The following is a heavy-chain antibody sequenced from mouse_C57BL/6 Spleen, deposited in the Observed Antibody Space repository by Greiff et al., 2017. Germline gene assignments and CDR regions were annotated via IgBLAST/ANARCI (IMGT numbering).Heavy chain of an antibody. D-gene: IGHD2-1*01. Sequence: QVQLQQSGAELVRPGTSVKVSCKASGYAFTNYLIEWVKQRPGQGLEWIGNINPSNGGTNYNEKFKSKATLTVDKSSSTAYMQLSSLTSEDSAVYYCARWDGNYIAYWGQGTLVTVSA. J-gene: IGHJ3*01. V-gene: IGHV1-54*01. CDR3: ARWDGNYIAY. CDR2: INPSNGGT. CDR1: GYAFTNYL.